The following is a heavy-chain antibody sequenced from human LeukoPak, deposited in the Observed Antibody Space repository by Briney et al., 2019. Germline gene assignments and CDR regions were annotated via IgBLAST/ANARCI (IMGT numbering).Heavy chain of an antibody. D-gene: IGHD3-10*01. CDR1: GGTFSSYA. V-gene: IGHV1-69*05. J-gene: IGHJ4*02. CDR3: ARIGATSEAPFDY. Sequence: ASVKVSCKASGGTFSSYAISRVRQAPGQGLEWMGGIIPIFGTANYAQKFQGRVTITTDESTSTAYMELSSLRSEDTAVYYCARIGATSEAPFDYWGQGTLVTVSS. CDR2: IIPIFGTA.